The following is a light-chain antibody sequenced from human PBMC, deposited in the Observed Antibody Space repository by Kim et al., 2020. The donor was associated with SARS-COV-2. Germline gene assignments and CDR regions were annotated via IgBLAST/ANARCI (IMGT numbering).Light chain of an antibody. CDR3: QQANSFPRT. J-gene: IGKJ1*01. CDR2: AAT. CDR1: QKINNW. Sequence: SVSVGDRVSITCRASQKINNWLAWYQQRPGKAPRLLMFAATSLQSGVPSRFSGSASGTNFTLTITSLQPEDFATYYCQQANSFPRTFGQGTKVDIK. V-gene: IGKV1-12*01.